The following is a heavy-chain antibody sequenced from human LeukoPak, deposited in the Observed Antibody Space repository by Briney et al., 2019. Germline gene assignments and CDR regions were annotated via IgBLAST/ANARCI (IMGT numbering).Heavy chain of an antibody. CDR3: ARDRGSSGWYADY. D-gene: IGHD6-19*01. J-gene: IGHJ4*02. CDR1: GYTFTGYY. CDR2: INPNSGGT. V-gene: IGHV1-2*02. Sequence: ASVRVSCKASGYTFTGYYMHWVRQAPGQGLEWMGWINPNSGGTKYAQKFQGRVTMTRDTSISTAYMELSRLRSDDTAVYYCARDRGSSGWYADYWGQGTLVTVSS.